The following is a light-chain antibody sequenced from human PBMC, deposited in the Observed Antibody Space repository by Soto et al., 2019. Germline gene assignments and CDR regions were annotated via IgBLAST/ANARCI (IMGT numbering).Light chain of an antibody. Sequence: DIQMTQSPSTLSASVGDRVTITCRASQSFNNWLAWYQQKPGKAPKLLIYKASNLDSGVPSRFSGSGSGTEFTLTISSLQPDDFGTYYCQQYNSWTFGQGTKVEIK. CDR3: QQYNSWT. CDR1: QSFNNW. CDR2: KAS. V-gene: IGKV1-5*03. J-gene: IGKJ1*01.